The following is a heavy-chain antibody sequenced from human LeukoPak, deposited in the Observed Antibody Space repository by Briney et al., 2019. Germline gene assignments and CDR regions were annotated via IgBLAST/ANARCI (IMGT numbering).Heavy chain of an antibody. Sequence: SETLSLTCTVSGGSISSYYWSWIRQPPGKGLEWIGYIYYSGSTNYNPSLKSRVTISVDASKNQFSLKLSSVTAADTAVYYCARGLYYYDSSGYYDYWGQGTLVTVSS. CDR2: IYYSGST. V-gene: IGHV4-59*01. J-gene: IGHJ4*02. D-gene: IGHD3-22*01. CDR3: ARGLYYYDSSGYYDY. CDR1: GGSISSYY.